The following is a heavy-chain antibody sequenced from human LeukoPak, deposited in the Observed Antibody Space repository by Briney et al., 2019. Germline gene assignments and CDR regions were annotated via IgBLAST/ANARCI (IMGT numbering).Heavy chain of an antibody. CDR1: GGSISSYY. CDR2: IYYSGST. CDR3: ARRRDGYNPYDAFDI. Sequence: SETLSLTCTVSGGSISSYYWSWIRQPPGKGLEWIGSIYYSGSTYYNPSLKSRVTISVDTSKNQFSLKLSSVTAADTAVYYCARRRDGYNPYDAFDIWGQGTMVTVSS. V-gene: IGHV4-59*05. J-gene: IGHJ3*02. D-gene: IGHD5-24*01.